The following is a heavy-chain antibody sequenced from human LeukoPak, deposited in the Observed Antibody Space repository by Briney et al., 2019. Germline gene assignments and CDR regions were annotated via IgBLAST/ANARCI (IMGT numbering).Heavy chain of an antibody. CDR1: GFTFSNYS. J-gene: IGHJ6*04. CDR3: VGTVSTVLDN. D-gene: IGHD4-11*01. CDR2: ISSSCSYI. V-gene: IGHV3-21*01. Sequence: GRSLRLSSVVSGFTFSNYSMNWVRQAPGKGLEWVSSISSSCSYIYYADSVKGRFTISRDNTKNSLYLQMTSLRAEDTAVSDCVGTVSTVLDNCGKGTTVTVSS.